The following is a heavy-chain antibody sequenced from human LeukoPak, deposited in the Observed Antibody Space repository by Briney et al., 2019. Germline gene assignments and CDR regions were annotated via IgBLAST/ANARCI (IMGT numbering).Heavy chain of an antibody. D-gene: IGHD3-16*02. J-gene: IGHJ3*01. CDR1: GFTFSNYA. V-gene: IGHV3-30-3*01. Sequence: GGSLRPSCAASGFTFSNYAMHWGRQAPGKGLEWVAMISYDESNQYYVDSVKGRFTISRDNSKKSLYLQMNGLRPDDTALYYCAREGAIVGNAFDLWGLGTMVIVSS. CDR2: ISYDESNQ. CDR3: AREGAIVGNAFDL.